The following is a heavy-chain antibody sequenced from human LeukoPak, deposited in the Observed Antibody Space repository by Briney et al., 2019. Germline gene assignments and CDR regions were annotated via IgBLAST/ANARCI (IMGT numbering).Heavy chain of an antibody. J-gene: IGHJ4*02. Sequence: ASETLSLTCTVSGGSISSSSYYWGWIRQPPGKGLEWIGSIYYSGSTYYNPSLKSRVTISVDTSKNQFSLKLSPVTAADTAVYYCARNPGGYFDYWGQGTLVTVSS. CDR2: IYYSGST. CDR1: GGSISSSSYY. V-gene: IGHV4-39*01. CDR3: ARNPGGYFDY. D-gene: IGHD1-14*01.